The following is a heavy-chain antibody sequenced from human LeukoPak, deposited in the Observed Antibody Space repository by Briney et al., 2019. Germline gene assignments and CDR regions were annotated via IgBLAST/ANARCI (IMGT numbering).Heavy chain of an antibody. CDR1: GYTFTCYY. D-gene: IGHD3-3*01. Sequence: ASVKVSCKASGYTFTCYYMHWVRQAPGQGREGMGWINPSSGGTNYAQKFQGRVTMTRDTSISTAYMELSRLRSDDTAVYYCARLHYDFWSGSTPSYYFDYWGQGTLVTVSS. CDR2: INPSSGGT. J-gene: IGHJ4*02. CDR3: ARLHYDFWSGSTPSYYFDY. V-gene: IGHV1-2*02.